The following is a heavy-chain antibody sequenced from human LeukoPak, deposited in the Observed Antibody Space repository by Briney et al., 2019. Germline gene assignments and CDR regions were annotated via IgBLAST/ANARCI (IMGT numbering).Heavy chain of an antibody. V-gene: IGHV3-7*01. D-gene: IGHD3-10*01. J-gene: IGHJ4*02. CDR1: GFTFSSYW. CDR2: IKQDGSGK. Sequence: PGGSLRLSCAASGFTFSSYWMSWVRQAPGKGLEWVANIKQDGSGKYYVDSVKGRFTISRDNAKNSLYLQMNSLRVEDTAVYYCAKLAKYFYGSETYYFFEHWGQGTPVTASS. CDR3: AKLAKYFYGSETYYFFEH.